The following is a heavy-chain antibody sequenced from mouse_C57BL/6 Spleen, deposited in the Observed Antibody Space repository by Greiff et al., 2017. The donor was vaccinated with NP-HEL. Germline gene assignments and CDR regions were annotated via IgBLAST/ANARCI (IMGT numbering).Heavy chain of an antibody. CDR1: GFSLTSYG. V-gene: IGHV2-5*01. CDR3: AKRGYGSSWYFDV. CDR2: IWRGGST. D-gene: IGHD1-1*01. Sequence: QVQLQQSGPGLVQPSPSLSITCTVSGFSLTSYGVHWVRQSPGKGLEWLGVIWRGGSTDYNAAFMTRLTTTKDSSKSQVFFKMNSLQADDTARYCGAKRGYGSSWYFDVWGTGTTVTVSS. J-gene: IGHJ1*03.